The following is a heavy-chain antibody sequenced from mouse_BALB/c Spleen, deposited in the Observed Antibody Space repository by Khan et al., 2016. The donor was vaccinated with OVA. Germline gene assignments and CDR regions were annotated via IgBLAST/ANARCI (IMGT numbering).Heavy chain of an antibody. V-gene: IGHV1S56*01. J-gene: IGHJ4*01. CDR2: NFPGNGNT. D-gene: IGHD1-1*01. Sequence: QVQLKQSGPELVKPGASVNLSCKASDYTFTSYDINSVRQRPEQGLVWIGGNFPGNGNTKYNEKFKGKITLTPDKSSNTAYMQLRMLTSEDSAVYFCARGQYYGSNPLMDYWGQGTSVTVSS. CDR3: ARGQYYGSNPLMDY. CDR1: DYTFTSYD.